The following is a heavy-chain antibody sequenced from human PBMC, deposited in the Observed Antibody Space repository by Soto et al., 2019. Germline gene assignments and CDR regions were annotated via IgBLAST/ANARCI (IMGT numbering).Heavy chain of an antibody. J-gene: IGHJ4*02. CDR3: AKHCSSNVCFDY. Sequence: GGSMRLSCALSGFTFSSCSMNWLLQALGQGMVRPSLLSGSGAAKYYADSVTGRLTISRDNAKNSLYLQLRSLRDKDTAVYYCAKHCSSNVCFDYWGQGTLVTVSS. CDR2: LSGSGAAK. D-gene: IGHD2-8*01. CDR1: GFTFSSCS. V-gene: IGHV3-48*02.